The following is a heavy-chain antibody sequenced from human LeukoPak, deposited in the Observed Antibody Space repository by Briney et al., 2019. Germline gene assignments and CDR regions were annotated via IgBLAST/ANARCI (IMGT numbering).Heavy chain of an antibody. Sequence: SETLSLTCTVSGGSISSGGYYWSWIRQPAGKGLEWIGRVYTSGSTNYNPSLRSRVTISIDTSKNQFSLNLSSVTAADTAVYYCARDQALGYGWPTVLAIDIWGQGTMVTVSS. CDR2: VYTSGST. CDR3: ARDQALGYGWPTVLAIDI. D-gene: IGHD6-19*01. CDR1: GGSISSGGYY. J-gene: IGHJ3*02. V-gene: IGHV4-61*02.